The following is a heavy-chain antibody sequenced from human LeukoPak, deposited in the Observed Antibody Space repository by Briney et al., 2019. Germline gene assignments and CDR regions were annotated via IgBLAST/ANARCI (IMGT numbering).Heavy chain of an antibody. D-gene: IGHD1-1*01. Sequence: SDTLSLTHPLAGGSISSSCSYSGWIRQPPGKGLQWIGSIYYSGSTYYNPSLKSRVTISVDTSKNQFSLKLSSVTAADTAVYYCAREGTYRGTENYWGQGTLVTVSS. CDR3: AREGTYRGTENY. V-gene: IGHV4-39*07. CDR2: IYYSGST. J-gene: IGHJ4*02. CDR1: GGSISSSCSY.